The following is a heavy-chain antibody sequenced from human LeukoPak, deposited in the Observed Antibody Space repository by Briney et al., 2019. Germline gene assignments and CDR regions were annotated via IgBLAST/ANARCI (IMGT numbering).Heavy chain of an antibody. Sequence: PSETLSLTCTVSGGSISSYYWSWIRQPPGKGLEWIGYIYYSGSTNYNPSLKSRVTISVDTSKNQFSLKLSSVTAADTAVYYCARGFGELLYYNYYYYMDVWGKGTTVTISS. D-gene: IGHD3-10*01. CDR2: IYYSGST. CDR1: GGSISSYY. CDR3: ARGFGELLYYNYYYYMDV. J-gene: IGHJ6*03. V-gene: IGHV4-59*01.